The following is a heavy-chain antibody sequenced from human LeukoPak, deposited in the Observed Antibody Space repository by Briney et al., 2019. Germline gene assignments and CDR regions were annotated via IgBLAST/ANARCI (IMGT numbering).Heavy chain of an antibody. CDR2: IYYSGST. Sequence: SETLSLTCTVSGDSISSRSYYWGWIRQPPGKGLEWIGTIYYSGSTYYNPSLKSRVTISVDTSKNQFSLKLSSVTAADTAVYYCARRHFGSALRDYWGQETLVTVSS. J-gene: IGHJ4*02. CDR1: GDSISSRSYY. D-gene: IGHD3-10*01. CDR3: ARRHFGSALRDY. V-gene: IGHV4-39*01.